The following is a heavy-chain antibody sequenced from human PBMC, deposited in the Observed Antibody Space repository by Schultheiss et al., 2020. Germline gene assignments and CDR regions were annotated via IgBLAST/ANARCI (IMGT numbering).Heavy chain of an antibody. CDR3: AKPQSYYYYMDV. CDR2: ISWNSGSI. Sequence: GESLKISCAASGFTFSSYSMNWVRQAPGKGLEWVSGISWNSGSIGYADSVKGRFTISRDNSKNTLYLQMNSLRAEDTAVYYCAKPQSYYYYMDVWGKGTTVTVSS. V-gene: IGHV3-NL1*01. J-gene: IGHJ6*03. CDR1: GFTFSSYS.